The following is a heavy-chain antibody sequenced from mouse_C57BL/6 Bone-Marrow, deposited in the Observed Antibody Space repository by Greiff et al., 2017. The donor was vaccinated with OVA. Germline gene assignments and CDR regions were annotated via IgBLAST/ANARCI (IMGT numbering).Heavy chain of an antibody. D-gene: IGHD2-5*01. CDR2: IWSGGST. J-gene: IGHJ2*01. Sequence: VQGVESGPGLVQPSQSLSITCTVSGFSLTSYGVHWVRQSPGKGLEWLGVIWSGGSTDYNAAFISRLSISKDNSKSQVFFKMNSLQADDTAIYYCARPYYSNYTFHYFDYWGQGTTLTVSS. V-gene: IGHV2-2*01. CDR1: GFSLTSYG. CDR3: ARPYYSNYTFHYFDY.